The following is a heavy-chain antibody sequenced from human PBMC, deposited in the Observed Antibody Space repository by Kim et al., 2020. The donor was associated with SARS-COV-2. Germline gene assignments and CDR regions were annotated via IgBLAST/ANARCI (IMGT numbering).Heavy chain of an antibody. J-gene: IGHJ4*02. CDR3: ARGGQDYRNPVDH. V-gene: IGHV1-69*13. CDR1: GGTFSSYA. CDR2: IIPMFRTA. D-gene: IGHD4-4*01. Sequence: SVKVSCKASGGTFSSYAITWVQQAPGQGLEWMGGIIPMFRTANYAQKFQGRVTMTADESTSTAYMELSSLRSEDTAVYYCARGGQDYRNPVDHWGQGTL.